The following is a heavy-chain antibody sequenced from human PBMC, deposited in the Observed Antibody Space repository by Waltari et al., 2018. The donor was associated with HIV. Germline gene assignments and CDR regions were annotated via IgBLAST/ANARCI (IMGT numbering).Heavy chain of an antibody. D-gene: IGHD6-13*01. CDR1: GGSFSGYY. Sequence: QVQLQQWGAGLLTPSETLSLTCAVYGGSFSGYYWSWIRQPPGKGLEWIGEINQSGSTNYNPSLKSRVTISVDTSKNQFSLKLSSVTAADTAVYYCARGIAAAGSWSQGTLVTVSS. CDR3: ARGIAAAGS. J-gene: IGHJ4*02. CDR2: INQSGST. V-gene: IGHV4-34*01.